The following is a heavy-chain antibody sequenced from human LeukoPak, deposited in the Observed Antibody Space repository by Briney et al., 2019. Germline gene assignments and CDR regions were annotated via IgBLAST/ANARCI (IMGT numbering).Heavy chain of an antibody. CDR1: GYTFSSYG. D-gene: IGHD5-18*01. J-gene: IGHJ4*02. V-gene: IGHV1-18*01. CDR2: ISAYGHT. Sequence: ASVKVSCKTSGYTFSSYGITWVRQAPGQGLEWMGWISAYGHTKLARNLKARVTVTIDTSTTTAYMELRSLSSDDTAVYYCATDNTAMVTGGFDYWGQGTLVTVSS. CDR3: ATDNTAMVTGGFDY.